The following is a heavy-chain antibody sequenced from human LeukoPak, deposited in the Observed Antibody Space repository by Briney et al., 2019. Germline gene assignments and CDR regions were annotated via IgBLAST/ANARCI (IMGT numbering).Heavy chain of an antibody. V-gene: IGHV4-30-4*08. Sequence: SWVRQAPGKGLEWIGYIYYSGSTYYNPSLKSRVTISVDTSKNQFSLKLSSVTAADTAVYYCARGVVVVPAIGHPDYWGQGTLVTVSS. D-gene: IGHD2-2*01. J-gene: IGHJ4*02. CDR2: IYYSGST. CDR3: ARGVVVVPAIGHPDY.